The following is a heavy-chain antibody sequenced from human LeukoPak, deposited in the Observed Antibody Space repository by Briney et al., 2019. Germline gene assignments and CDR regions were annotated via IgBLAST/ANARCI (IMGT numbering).Heavy chain of an antibody. D-gene: IGHD2-2*01. CDR2: IYYSGST. J-gene: IGHJ6*02. V-gene: IGHV4-59*01. Sequence: SETLSLTCTVSGGSISSYYWSWVRQPQGKGLEWIGYIYYSGSTNYNPSLRSRGTISVPPSTTHFSLKLSSVPAPATAVYYCARDIVVVPAARGGLKYYYGMDLWGQGTTVTVSS. CDR1: GGSISSYY. CDR3: ARDIVVVPAARGGLKYYYGMDL.